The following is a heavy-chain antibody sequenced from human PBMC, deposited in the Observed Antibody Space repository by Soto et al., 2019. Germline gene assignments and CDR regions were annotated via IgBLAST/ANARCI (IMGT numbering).Heavy chain of an antibody. Sequence: SVKVSCKASGGTFSSYAISWVRQAPGQGLEWMGGIIPIFGTANYAQKFQGRVTITADESTSTAYMELSSLRSEDTAVYYCASNVAVSAAYYYYYGMDVWGQGTTVTVSS. CDR3: ASNVAVSAAYYYYYGMDV. CDR2: IIPIFGTA. CDR1: GGTFSSYA. V-gene: IGHV1-69*13. J-gene: IGHJ6*02. D-gene: IGHD2-2*01.